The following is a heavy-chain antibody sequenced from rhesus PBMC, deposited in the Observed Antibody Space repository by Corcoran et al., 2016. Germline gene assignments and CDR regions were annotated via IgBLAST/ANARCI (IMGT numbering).Heavy chain of an antibody. D-gene: IGHD1-1*01. Sequence: QVQLQESGPGVVKPSETLSLTCAVSGYSISSVYDWSWIRQPPGKGLEWIGYIYGSSGSTNYNPSLKNRVTISKDTSNNQFSLKLSSVTAADTAVYYCARGLSWNYRLDYWGQGVLVTVSS. CDR3: ARGLSWNYRLDY. CDR2: IYGSSGST. V-gene: IGHV4-76*01. J-gene: IGHJ4*01. CDR1: GYSISSVYD.